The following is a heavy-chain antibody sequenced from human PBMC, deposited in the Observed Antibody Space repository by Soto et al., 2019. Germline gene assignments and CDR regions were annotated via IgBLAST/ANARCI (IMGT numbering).Heavy chain of an antibody. CDR2: SYYSGST. D-gene: IGHD2-15*01. J-gene: IGHJ5*02. CDR3: ARRGVVVGSNWFDP. Sequence: SETLSLTCTVSGGSISSSSYYWGWIRQPPGKGLEWIGCSYYSGSTYYNPSLKSRVTISVDTSKNQFSLKLSSVTAADTAVYYCARRGVVVGSNWFDPWGQGTLVTVSS. V-gene: IGHV4-39*07. CDR1: GGSISSSSYY.